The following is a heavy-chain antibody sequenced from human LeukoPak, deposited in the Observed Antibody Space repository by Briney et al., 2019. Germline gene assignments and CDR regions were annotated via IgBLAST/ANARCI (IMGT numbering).Heavy chain of an antibody. Sequence: PGGSLRLSCAASGFTFRNYAMSWVRQAPGKGLEYISVIVGSGVSAYYADSVKGRFTISRDNSKNTLFLQMNSLTAEDTAVYYCAKTGDSVSFHIWGQATTVTVSS. CDR1: GFTFRNYA. D-gene: IGHD5/OR15-5a*01. CDR2: IVGSGVSA. V-gene: IGHV3-23*01. J-gene: IGHJ6*02. CDR3: AKTGDSVSFHI.